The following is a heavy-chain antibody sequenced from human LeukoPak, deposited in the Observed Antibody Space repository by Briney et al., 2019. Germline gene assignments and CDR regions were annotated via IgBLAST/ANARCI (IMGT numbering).Heavy chain of an antibody. CDR2: ISSDGTNK. CDR3: AKDSLASYYGSGSYLGNWFDP. J-gene: IGHJ5*02. D-gene: IGHD3-10*01. Sequence: PGESLRLSCAASGFTFSSYGMHSVRQAPGKGLEWVAVISSDGTNKFYADSVKGRFTISTDNSKNTLYLQMSSLRPEDTAVYYCAKDSLASYYGSGSYLGNWFDPWGQGTLVTVSS. CDR1: GFTFSSYG. V-gene: IGHV3-30*18.